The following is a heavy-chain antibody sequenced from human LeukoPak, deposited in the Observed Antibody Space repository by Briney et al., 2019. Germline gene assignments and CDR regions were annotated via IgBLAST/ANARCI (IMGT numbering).Heavy chain of an antibody. Sequence: SETLSLTCSGASINNGHHYRAWIRQPPGKGLEWIGTMHYSGTPIFYNPSLERRVTLFADTSKNQFSLTLSSVTAADTATYYCAAGGDRAKAGYWGHGILVTVSS. J-gene: IGHJ4*01. CDR1: GASINNGHHY. V-gene: IGHV4-39*01. D-gene: IGHD3-16*01. CDR2: MHYSGTP. CDR3: AAGGDRAKAGY.